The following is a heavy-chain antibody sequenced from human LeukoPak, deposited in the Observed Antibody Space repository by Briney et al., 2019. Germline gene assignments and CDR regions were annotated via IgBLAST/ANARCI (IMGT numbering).Heavy chain of an antibody. D-gene: IGHD3-22*01. V-gene: IGHV3-30*02. J-gene: IGHJ4*02. CDR2: IRYDGSNK. CDR3: AKSTSYDSSGIDY. CDR1: GFTFSSYG. Sequence: GGSLRLSCAASGFTFSSYGMHWVRQAPGKGLEWVAFIRYDGSNKYYADSVKGRFTISRDNSKNTLYLQMNSLRAEDTAVYYCAKSTSYDSSGIDYWGQGTLVTVSS.